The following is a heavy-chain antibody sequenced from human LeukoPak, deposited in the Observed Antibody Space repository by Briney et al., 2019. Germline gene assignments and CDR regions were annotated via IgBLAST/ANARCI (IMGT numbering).Heavy chain of an antibody. CDR1: GFTFSVYW. CDR2: ISSDGSST. Sequence: GGSLRLSCATSGFTFSVYWMYRVRQAPGKGLVWVSRISSDGSSTTYADSVKGRFTMSRDNAKNTLYLQMSSLRAEDTAVYYCARDRGAPDSFDLWGLGTMVTVSS. D-gene: IGHD3-10*01. V-gene: IGHV3-74*01. J-gene: IGHJ3*01. CDR3: ARDRGAPDSFDL.